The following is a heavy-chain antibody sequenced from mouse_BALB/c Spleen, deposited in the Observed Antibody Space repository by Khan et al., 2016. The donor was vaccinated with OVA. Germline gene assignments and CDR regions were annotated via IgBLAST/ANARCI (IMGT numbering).Heavy chain of an antibody. Sequence: QVQLQQSGSVLVRPGASVKLSCKASGYTFTSSWMHWAKQRPGQGLEWIGEIHPNSGNTNYNEKFKGKATLTVDTSSSTAYVDLSSLTSEDSAVYYCAIRWYFDVWGAGTTVTVSS. CDR1: GYTFTSSW. CDR2: IHPNSGNT. CDR3: AIRWYFDV. J-gene: IGHJ1*01. V-gene: IGHV1S130*01.